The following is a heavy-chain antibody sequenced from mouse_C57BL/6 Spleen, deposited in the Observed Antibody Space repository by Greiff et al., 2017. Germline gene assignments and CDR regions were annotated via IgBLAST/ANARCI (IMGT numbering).Heavy chain of an antibody. V-gene: IGHV5-15*04. CDR1: GFTFSDYG. J-gene: IGHJ4*01. CDR3: ARRGDYDLYAMDY. Sequence: EVMLVESGGGLVQPGGSLKLSCAASGFTFSDYGMAWVRQAPRKGPEWVAFISNLAYSIYYADTVTGRFTISRENAKNTLYLEMSSLRSEDTAMYYCARRGDYDLYAMDYWGQGTSVTVSS. D-gene: IGHD2-4*01. CDR2: ISNLAYSI.